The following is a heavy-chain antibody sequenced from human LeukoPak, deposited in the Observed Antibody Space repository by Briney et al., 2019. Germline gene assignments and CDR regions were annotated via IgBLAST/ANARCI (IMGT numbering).Heavy chain of an antibody. CDR2: INPTGGST. D-gene: IGHD4-17*01. V-gene: IGHV1-46*01. J-gene: IGHJ4*02. CDR1: GYTFTSYY. Sequence: ASVKVSCKASGYTFTSYYMHWVRQAPGQGLEWMGLINPTGGSTGYAQKFQGRVTMTRDMSTSTDYMELSSLRSEDTAIYYCARGSPSAWDYADLAFDYWGQGTLVTVSS. CDR3: ARGSPSAWDYADLAFDY.